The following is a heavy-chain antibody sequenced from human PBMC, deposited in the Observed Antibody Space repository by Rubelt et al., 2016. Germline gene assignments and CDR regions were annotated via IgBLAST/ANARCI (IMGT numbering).Heavy chain of an antibody. J-gene: IGHJ3*02. CDR3: ARDGDSSSWYVAFDI. CDR2: ISSSSSYI. V-gene: IGHV3-21*01. D-gene: IGHD6-13*01. CDR1: GFTFSSYS. Sequence: EVQLVESGGGVVQPGGSLRLSCAASGFTFSSYSMNWVRQAPGKGLEWVSSISSSSSYIYYADSVKGLFTIARDNAKNSLYLQMNSLRAEDTAVYYCARDGDSSSWYVAFDIWGQGTMVTVSS.